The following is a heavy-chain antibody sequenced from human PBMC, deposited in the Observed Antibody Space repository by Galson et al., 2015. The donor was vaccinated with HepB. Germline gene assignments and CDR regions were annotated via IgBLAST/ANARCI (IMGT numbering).Heavy chain of an antibody. CDR1: GFTFSSYA. V-gene: IGHV3-23*01. CDR2: ISGSGGST. D-gene: IGHD6-19*01. Sequence: SLRLSCAASGFTFSSYAMSWVRQAPGKGLEWVSAISGSGGSTYYADSVKGRFTISRDNSKNTLYLQMNSLRAEDTAVYYCAKGLERLAVAGEIFGYWGQGTLVTVSS. CDR3: AKGLERLAVAGEIFGY. J-gene: IGHJ4*02.